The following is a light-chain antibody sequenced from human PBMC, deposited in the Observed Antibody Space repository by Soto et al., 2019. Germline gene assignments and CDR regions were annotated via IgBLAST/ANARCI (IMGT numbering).Light chain of an antibody. CDR3: HQATSGLRT. CDR2: GAS. Sequence: IVMTQSPVTLSMSPGDRATLSCRASQNVATNVAWYQQKPGQAPRLLIYGASIRATGVPARFSGXXXXTXXTLTIDSLQSEDFAVFYCHQATSGLRTFGRGTRVEV. CDR1: QNVATN. V-gene: IGKV3-15*01. J-gene: IGKJ1*01.